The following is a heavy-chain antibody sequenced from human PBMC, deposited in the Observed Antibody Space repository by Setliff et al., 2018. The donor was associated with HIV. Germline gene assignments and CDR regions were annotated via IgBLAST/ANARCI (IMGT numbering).Heavy chain of an antibody. Sequence: VASVKVSCKASGYSFTVYHIHWVRQAPGQGLEWMGWINPNTGGTQYAQKFQGRVTVTRDTPITTAYMEINRLRSDDTAVYFCARDNRTGYSSGWPLDHWGQGTLVTVSS. CDR1: GYSFTVYH. CDR2: INPNTGGT. CDR3: ARDNRTGYSSGWPLDH. V-gene: IGHV1-2*02. J-gene: IGHJ4*02. D-gene: IGHD6-19*01.